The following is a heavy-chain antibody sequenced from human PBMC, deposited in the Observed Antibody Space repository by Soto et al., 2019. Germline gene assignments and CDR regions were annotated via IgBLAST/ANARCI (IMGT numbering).Heavy chain of an antibody. CDR2: IKQDGSEK. D-gene: IGHD3-22*01. CDR1: GFTFSSYW. J-gene: IGHJ4*02. CDR3: ARDEHGYYYDSSGYYTLPYFDY. V-gene: IGHV3-7*01. Sequence: EVQLVESGGGLVQPGGSLRLSCAASGFTFSSYWMSWVRQAPGKGLEWVANIKQDGSEKYYVDSVKGRFTISRDNAKNSLYLQMNSLRAEDTAVYYCARDEHGYYYDSSGYYTLPYFDYWGQGTLVTVSS.